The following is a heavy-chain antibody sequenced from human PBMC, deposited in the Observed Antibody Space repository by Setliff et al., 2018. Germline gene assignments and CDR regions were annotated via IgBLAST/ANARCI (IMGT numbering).Heavy chain of an antibody. J-gene: IGHJ6*03. CDR2: IKQDGSEK. V-gene: IGHV3-7*01. D-gene: IGHD3-22*01. CDR1: GLTFSTYW. Sequence: GGSLRLSCAASGLTFSTYWMSWVRQAPGKGLEWVANIKQDGSEKYYVDSVKGRFTISRDNAKSSLYLQMNSLRAEDTAVYYCARLAGTMTIYGYYHYYMDVWGKGTTVTVSS. CDR3: ARLAGTMTIYGYYHYYMDV.